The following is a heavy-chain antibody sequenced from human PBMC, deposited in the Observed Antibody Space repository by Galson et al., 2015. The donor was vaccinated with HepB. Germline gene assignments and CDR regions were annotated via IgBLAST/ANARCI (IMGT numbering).Heavy chain of an antibody. CDR1: GGSISSSSYY. CDR3: ARHSRASRTYYYDSSGYSNWFDP. J-gene: IGHJ5*02. Sequence: ETLSLTCTVSGGSISSSSYYWGWIRQPPGQGLEWIGSIYYSGSTYYNPSLKSRVTISVDTSKNQFSLKLSSVTAADTAVYYCARHSRASRTYYYDSSGYSNWFDPWGQGTLVTVSS. V-gene: IGHV4-39*01. CDR2: IYYSGST. D-gene: IGHD3-22*01.